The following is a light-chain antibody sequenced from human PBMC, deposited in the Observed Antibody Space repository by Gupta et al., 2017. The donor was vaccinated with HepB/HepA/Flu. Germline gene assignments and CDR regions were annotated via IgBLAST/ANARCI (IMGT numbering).Light chain of an antibody. J-gene: IGKJ4*01. V-gene: IGKV3-15*01. CDR1: QSVSSN. CDR3: QQYNNGPALT. CDR2: GAS. Sequence: EIVMPQSPATLSVSPGERATLSCRASQSVSSNLAWYQQKPGQAPRLLIYGASTRATGIPARFSGSGSGTEFTLTISSLESEDFAVYYCQQYNNGPALTFGGGTKVEIK.